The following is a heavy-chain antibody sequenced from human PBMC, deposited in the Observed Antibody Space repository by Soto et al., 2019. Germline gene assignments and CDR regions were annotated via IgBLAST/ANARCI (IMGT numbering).Heavy chain of an antibody. D-gene: IGHD6-6*01. J-gene: IGHJ6*02. CDR2: IYPMGGST. V-gene: IGHV1-46*01. CDR1: GYTCTSYY. CDR3: ARGGIWSSSSIVYYYYGMDV. Sequence: AAVKVSCKASGYTCTSYYMHRLRQAPGQWLELMGIIYPMGGSTRYEKKFQGRVTMTRDTSTSTVYMELSSLRSEDTAVYYCARGGIWSSSSIVYYYYGMDVWGQGTTVTVSS.